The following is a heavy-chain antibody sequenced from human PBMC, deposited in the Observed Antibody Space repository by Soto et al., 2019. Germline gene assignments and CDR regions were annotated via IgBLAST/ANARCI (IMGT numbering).Heavy chain of an antibody. CDR2: INAGNGNT. V-gene: IGHV1-3*01. Sequence: ASVKVSCKASGYTFTSYAMHWVRQAPGQRLEWMGWINAGNGNTKYSQKFQGRVTITRDTSASTAYMELSSLRSEDTAVYYCARVSVVPAALYAFDIWGQGTMVTVSS. J-gene: IGHJ3*02. D-gene: IGHD2-2*01. CDR1: GYTFTSYA. CDR3: ARVSVVPAALYAFDI.